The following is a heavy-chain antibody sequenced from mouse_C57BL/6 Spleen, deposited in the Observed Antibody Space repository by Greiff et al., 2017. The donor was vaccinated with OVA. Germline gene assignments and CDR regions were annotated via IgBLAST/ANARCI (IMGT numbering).Heavy chain of an antibody. CDR3: ARDAYGSSYDAMDY. V-gene: IGHV5-4*01. CDR1: GFTFSSYA. Sequence: EVQGVESGGGLVKPGGSLKLSCAASGFTFSSYAMSWVRQTPEKRLEWVATISDGGSYTYYPDNVKGRFTISRDNAKNNLYLQMSHLKSEDTAMYYCARDAYGSSYDAMDYWGQGTSVTVSS. CDR2: ISDGGSYT. D-gene: IGHD1-1*01. J-gene: IGHJ4*01.